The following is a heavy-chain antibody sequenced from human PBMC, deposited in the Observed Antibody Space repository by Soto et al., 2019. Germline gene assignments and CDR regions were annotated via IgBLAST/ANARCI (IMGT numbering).Heavy chain of an antibody. V-gene: IGHV1-18*01. Sequence: ASVTVSCKISGHTLTELSIHWVRQAPGKGLEWMGWISAYNGNTNYAQKLQGRVTMTTDTSTSTAYMELRSLRSDDTAVYYCARDRVGYYYDSSGYSDYWGQGTLVTVSS. J-gene: IGHJ4*02. CDR3: ARDRVGYYYDSSGYSDY. D-gene: IGHD3-22*01. CDR2: ISAYNGNT. CDR1: GHTLTELS.